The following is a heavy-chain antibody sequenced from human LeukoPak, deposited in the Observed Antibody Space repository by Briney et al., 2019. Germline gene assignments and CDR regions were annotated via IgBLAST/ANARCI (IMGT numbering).Heavy chain of an antibody. Sequence: GGSLRLSCAASGFTFSGYSMNWVPQAPGKGLEWVSSISSSGNYIHYADSVKGRFTISRDNAKDSLYLQVNSLRAEDTAVYYCAAFATGNAQWANFDFWGQGTLVTVSS. CDR2: ISSSGNYI. CDR3: AAFATGNAQWANFDF. V-gene: IGHV3-21*01. CDR1: GFTFSGYS. D-gene: IGHD2-8*01. J-gene: IGHJ4*02.